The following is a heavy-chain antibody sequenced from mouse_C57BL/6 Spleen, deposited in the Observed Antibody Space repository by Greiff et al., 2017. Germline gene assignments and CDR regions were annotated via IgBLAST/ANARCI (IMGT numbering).Heavy chain of an antibody. V-gene: IGHV1-39*01. Sequence: VQLMESGPELVKPGASVKISCKASGYSFTDYNMNWVKQSNGKSLEWIGVINPKYGTTSYNQKFKGKATLTVDQSSSTAYMQLNSLTSEDSAVYYCARNDGNYLDYFDYWGQGTTLTVSS. D-gene: IGHD2-1*01. CDR2: INPKYGTT. CDR1: GYSFTDYN. CDR3: ARNDGNYLDYFDY. J-gene: IGHJ2*01.